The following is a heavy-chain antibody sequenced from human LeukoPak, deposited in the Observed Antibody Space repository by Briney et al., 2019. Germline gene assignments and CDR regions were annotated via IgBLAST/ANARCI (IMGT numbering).Heavy chain of an antibody. D-gene: IGHD3-22*01. CDR1: GYTLTELS. CDR2: FDPEDGET. J-gene: IGHJ4*02. V-gene: IGHV1-24*01. Sequence: GASVTVSCTVSGYTLTELSMHWVRQAPGKGLEWMGGFDPEDGETIYAQKFQGRVTMTEDTSTDTAYMELSSLRSEDTAVYYCATVPANYYDSSGYSTSLDYWGQGTLVTVSS. CDR3: ATVPANYYDSSGYSTSLDY.